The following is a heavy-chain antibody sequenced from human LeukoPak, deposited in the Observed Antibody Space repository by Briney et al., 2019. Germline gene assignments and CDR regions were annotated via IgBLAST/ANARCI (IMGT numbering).Heavy chain of an antibody. V-gene: IGHV3-30*02. CDR1: GFTFSSYG. J-gene: IGHJ4*02. D-gene: IGHD2-2*01. CDR3: ARGDDIVVVPAAHADY. CDR2: IRYDGSNK. Sequence: GGSLRLSCAASGFTFSSYGMHWVRQAPGKGLEWVAFIRYDGSNKYYADSVKGRFTISRDNSKNTLCLQMNSLRAEDTAVYYCARGDDIVVVPAAHADYWGQGTLVTVSS.